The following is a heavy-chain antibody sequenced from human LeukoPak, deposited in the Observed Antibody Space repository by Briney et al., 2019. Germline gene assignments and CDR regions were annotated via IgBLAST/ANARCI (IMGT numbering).Heavy chain of an antibody. D-gene: IGHD6-19*01. CDR2: INHSGST. CDR3: ARYGSTWNGYFQH. Sequence: PSETLSLTCAVYGGSFSGYYWSWIRQPPGKGLEWIGEINHSGSTNYNPSLKSRVTISVDTSKNQFSLKLTSVTAADTAVYYCARYGSTWNGYFQHWGPGTLVTVSS. V-gene: IGHV4-34*01. J-gene: IGHJ1*01. CDR1: GGSFSGYY.